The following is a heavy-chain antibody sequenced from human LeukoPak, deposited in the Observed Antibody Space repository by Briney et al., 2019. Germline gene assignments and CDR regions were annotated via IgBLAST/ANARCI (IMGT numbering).Heavy chain of an antibody. D-gene: IGHD1-26*01. V-gene: IGHV3-30*18. J-gene: IGHJ6*02. Sequence: RGSLTPSCALSGFTFSTFGTHWVSQAPGKVLEWVAVMSYDVSTKYYADSVKGRFTISRDNSKNTLYLQMNSLRAEDTAVYYCAKGGRIVGAKRGMDVWGQGTTVTVSS. CDR2: MSYDVSTK. CDR3: AKGGRIVGAKRGMDV. CDR1: GFTFSTFG.